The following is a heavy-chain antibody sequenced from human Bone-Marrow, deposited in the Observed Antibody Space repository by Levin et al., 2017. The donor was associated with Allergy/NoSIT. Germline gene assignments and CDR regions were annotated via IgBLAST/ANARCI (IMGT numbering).Heavy chain of an antibody. CDR3: VKDFSAWHLPSIFDS. CDR2: ISWNSDHT. V-gene: IGHV3-9*01. J-gene: IGHJ4*02. Sequence: PGGSLRLSCATSGFTFDDFALHWVRQVPGKGLEWVSGISWNSDHTAYGDFVRGRFTISRDNPDNSLYLQMDSLSAEDTAFYYCVKDFSAWHLPSIFDSWGQGALVTVSS. D-gene: IGHD2/OR15-2a*01. CDR1: GFTFDDFA.